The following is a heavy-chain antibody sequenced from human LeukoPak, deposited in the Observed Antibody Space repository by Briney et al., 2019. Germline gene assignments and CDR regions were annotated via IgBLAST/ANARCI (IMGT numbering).Heavy chain of an antibody. D-gene: IGHD1-26*01. CDR2: IYYSGST. V-gene: IGHV4-59*01. CDR3: ARDHARSYSFDY. J-gene: IGHJ4*02. CDR1: GGSISSYY. Sequence: PSETLSLTCTVSGGSISSYYWSWIRQLPGKGLEWIGYIYYSGSTNYNPSLKSRVTISVDTSKNQFSLKLSFVTAADTAVYYCARDHARSYSFDYWGQGTLVTVSS.